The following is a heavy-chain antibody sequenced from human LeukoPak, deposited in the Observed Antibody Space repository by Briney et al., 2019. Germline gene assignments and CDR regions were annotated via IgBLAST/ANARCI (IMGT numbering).Heavy chain of an antibody. CDR3: ARDGDYFDGMDV. J-gene: IGHJ6*02. D-gene: IGHD2-15*01. CDR2: ISSSSYI. CDR1: GFTFSSYS. Sequence: GGSLRLSCAASGFTFSSYSMNWVRQAPGKGLEWVSSISSSSYIYYADSVKGRFTISRDNAKNSLYLQMNSLRAEDTAVYYCARDGDYFDGMDVWGQGTTVTVSS. V-gene: IGHV3-21*01.